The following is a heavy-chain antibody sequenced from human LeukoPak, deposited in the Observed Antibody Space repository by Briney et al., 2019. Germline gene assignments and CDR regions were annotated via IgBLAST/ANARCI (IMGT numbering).Heavy chain of an antibody. CDR3: ANRKMGSPFDN. CDR2: ISGSGNTT. V-gene: IGHV3-23*01. CDR1: GFTFSSYS. D-gene: IGHD2-8*01. Sequence: GGSLRLSCAASGFTFSSYSMNWVRQAPGKGLEWVSAISGSGNTTYYADSVKGRFTISRDNSKNTLYLQMNSLRAEDTAIYYCANRKMGSPFDNWGQGTQVTVSS. J-gene: IGHJ4*02.